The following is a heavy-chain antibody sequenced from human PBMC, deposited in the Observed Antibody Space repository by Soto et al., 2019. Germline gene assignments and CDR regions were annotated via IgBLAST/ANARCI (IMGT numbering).Heavy chain of an antibody. D-gene: IGHD3-16*01. V-gene: IGHV1-18*01. CDR3: AREGEMPYYYYGLDV. J-gene: IGHJ6*02. CDR1: GYTFTTYG. CDR2: ISGYDGHT. Sequence: QVQLVQSGAEVRKPGASVKVSCKASGYTFTTYGISWVRQAPGQGLKWMGWISGYDGHTKYAQKFQGRIIMTTDTSTSTVYMDLRSLRSDDTAVYYCAREGEMPYYYYGLDVWGQGTTVTVSS.